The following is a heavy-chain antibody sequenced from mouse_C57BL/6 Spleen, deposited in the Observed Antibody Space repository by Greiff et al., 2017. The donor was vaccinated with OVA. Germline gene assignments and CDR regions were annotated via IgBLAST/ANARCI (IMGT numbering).Heavy chain of an antibody. CDR1: GFTFSDYY. Sequence: EVKLVESGGGLVQPGGSLKLSCAASGFTFSDYYMYWVRQTPEKRLEWVAYISNGGGSTYYPDTVKGRFTISRDNAKNTLYLQMSRLKSEDTAMYYCARQDFYYWGQGTSVTVAS. CDR2: ISNGGGST. V-gene: IGHV5-12*01. CDR3: ARQDFYY. J-gene: IGHJ4*01.